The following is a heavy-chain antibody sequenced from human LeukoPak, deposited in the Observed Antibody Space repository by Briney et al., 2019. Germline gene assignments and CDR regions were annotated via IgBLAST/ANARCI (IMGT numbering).Heavy chain of an antibody. Sequence: ASVKVSCKASGYTFTGYYMHWVRQAPGQGLEWMGWINPNSGGTNYAQKFQGRVTMTRDTSISTAYMELSRLRSDDTAAYYCATMGGYCSGGSCYGYYYYYGMDVWGQGTTVTVSS. V-gene: IGHV1-2*02. CDR3: ATMGGYCSGGSCYGYYYYYGMDV. J-gene: IGHJ6*02. CDR2: INPNSGGT. D-gene: IGHD2-15*01. CDR1: GYTFTGYY.